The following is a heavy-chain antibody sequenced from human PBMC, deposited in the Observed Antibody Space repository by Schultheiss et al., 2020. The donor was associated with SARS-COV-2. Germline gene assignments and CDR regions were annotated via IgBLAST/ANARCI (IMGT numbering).Heavy chain of an antibody. V-gene: IGHV4-59*08. J-gene: IGHJ4*02. CDR1: GGSISSYY. D-gene: IGHD3-3*01. CDR3: ARGNDFVYFFDS. CDR2: IHDSGST. Sequence: SETLSLTCTVSGGSISSYYWNWIRQSPGKTLEWIGFIHDSGSTNYNPSLKSRVTISVDTSKNQFSLKLTSLTAADTAIYYCARGNDFVYFFDSWGQGTLVTVSS.